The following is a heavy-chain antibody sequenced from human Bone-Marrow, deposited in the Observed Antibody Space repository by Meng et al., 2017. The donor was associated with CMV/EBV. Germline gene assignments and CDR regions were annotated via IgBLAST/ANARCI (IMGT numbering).Heavy chain of an antibody. CDR3: ARVGDYDYYYYGMDV. Sequence: ASVKVSCKASGYTFTSYGISWVRQAPGQGLEWMGWISAYNGNTNYAQKLQGRVTMTTDTSTSTAYMELRSMRSDDTAMYYCARVGDYDYYYYGMDVWGQGTTVTVSS. D-gene: IGHD4-17*01. J-gene: IGHJ6*02. V-gene: IGHV1-18*01. CDR1: GYTFTSYG. CDR2: ISAYNGNT.